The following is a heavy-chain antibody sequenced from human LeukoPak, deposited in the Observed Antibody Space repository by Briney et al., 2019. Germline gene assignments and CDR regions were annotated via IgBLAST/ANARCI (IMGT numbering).Heavy chain of an antibody. Sequence: GGSLRLSCTASGFTFGDYYMSWIRQAPGKGLEWVSYISGSSGNINYADSVKGRFTISRDNAKNSLYLQMNSLRDEDTAVYYCASPVRGWGQGALVTVPS. CDR1: GFTFGDYY. CDR2: ISGSSGNI. D-gene: IGHD3-10*01. CDR3: ASPVRG. J-gene: IGHJ4*02. V-gene: IGHV3-11*03.